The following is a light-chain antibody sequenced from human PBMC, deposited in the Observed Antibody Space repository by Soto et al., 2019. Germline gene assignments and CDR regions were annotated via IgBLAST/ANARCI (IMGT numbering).Light chain of an antibody. CDR3: ASWDDSLNGVV. V-gene: IGLV1-44*01. CDR1: SSNIGVNT. J-gene: IGLJ2*01. CDR2: SNN. Sequence: QSAVTQPPSASGTPGQGVTISCSGSSSNIGVNTVNWYQQLPGTAPKLLIYSNNLRPSGVPDRFSGSKSGTSASLAISGLQSEDEADYHCASWDDSLNGVVFGGGTKVTV.